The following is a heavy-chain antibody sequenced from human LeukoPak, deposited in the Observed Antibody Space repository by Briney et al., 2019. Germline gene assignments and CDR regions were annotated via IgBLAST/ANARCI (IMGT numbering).Heavy chain of an antibody. J-gene: IGHJ4*02. CDR3: ARSGRYTSSWDIDY. V-gene: IGHV4-38-2*02. Sequence: SETLSLTCTVSGYPISSAYYWGWIRQPPGKGLEWIGIIYHSGITYYNASLKSRVTISIDTSKNQFSLKLSSVTAADTAVCYCARSGRYTSSWDIDYWGQGTLVTVSS. D-gene: IGHD6-13*01. CDR1: GYPISSAYY. CDR2: IYHSGIT.